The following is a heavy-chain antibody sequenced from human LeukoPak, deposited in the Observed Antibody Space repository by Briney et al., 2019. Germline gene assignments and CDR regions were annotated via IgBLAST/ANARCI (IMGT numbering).Heavy chain of an antibody. V-gene: IGHV1-24*01. Sequence: ASVKVSCKVSGYTLTELSMHWVRQAPGKGPEWMGGFDPEDGETIYAQKFQGRVTMTEDTSTDTAYMELSSLRSEDTAVYYCATEPFDYGVTEDYFDYWGQGTLVTDSS. CDR3: ATEPFDYGVTEDYFDY. D-gene: IGHD4-17*01. CDR1: GYTLTELS. CDR2: FDPEDGET. J-gene: IGHJ4*02.